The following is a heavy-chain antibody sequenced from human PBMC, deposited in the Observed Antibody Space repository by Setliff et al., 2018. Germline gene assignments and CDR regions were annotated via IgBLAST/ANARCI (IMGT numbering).Heavy chain of an antibody. V-gene: IGHV4-38-2*01. J-gene: IGHJ4*02. CDR3: ARQPEGGYYDSSGYYGMAPYYFDY. D-gene: IGHD3-22*01. CDR2: IYHSGST. Sequence: PSETLSLTCAVSGYSISSGYYWGWIRQPPGKGLGWIGGIYHSGSTYYNPSLKSRVTISVDTSRNQFSLKLSSVTAAYTAVYYCARQPEGGYYDSSGYYGMAPYYFDYWGQGTLVTVSS. CDR1: GYSISSGYY.